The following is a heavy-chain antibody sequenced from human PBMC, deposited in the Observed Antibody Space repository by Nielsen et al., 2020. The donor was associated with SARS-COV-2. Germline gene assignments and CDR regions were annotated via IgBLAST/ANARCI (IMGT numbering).Heavy chain of an antibody. D-gene: IGHD4-17*01. V-gene: IGHV3-9*01. CDR2: ISWNSGSI. CDR3: AKDPTPYYGVGGMDV. CDR1: GFTFDDYA. J-gene: IGHJ6*02. Sequence: SLRLSCAASGFTFDDYAMHWVRQAPGKGLEWVSGISWNSGSIGYADSVKGRFTISRDNAKNSLYLQMNSLRAEDTALYYCAKDPTPYYGVGGMDVWGQGTTVTVSS.